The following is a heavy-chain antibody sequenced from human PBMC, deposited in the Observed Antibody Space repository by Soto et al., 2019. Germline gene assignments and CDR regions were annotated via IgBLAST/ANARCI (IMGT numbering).Heavy chain of an antibody. CDR1: GYTFTSYA. J-gene: IGHJ4*02. CDR2: INTNTGNP. V-gene: IGHV7-4-1*01. CDR3: AREAHDYGDYFDY. Sequence: ASVKVSCKASGYTFTSYAMNWVRQAPGQGLEWMGWINTNTGNPTYAQGFTGRFVFPLDTSVSTAYLQICSLKAEDTAVYYCAREAHDYGDYFDYWGQGTLVTVSS. D-gene: IGHD4-17*01.